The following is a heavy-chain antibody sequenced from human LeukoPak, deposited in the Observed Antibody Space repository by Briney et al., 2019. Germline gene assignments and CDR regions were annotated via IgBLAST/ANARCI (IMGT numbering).Heavy chain of an antibody. CDR2: IYYSGST. CDR3: ARSPLDRYTYYYYGMDV. D-gene: IGHD5-18*01. V-gene: IGHV4-59*01. CDR1: GGSISSYY. J-gene: IGHJ6*02. Sequence: PSETLSLTCTVSGGSISSYYWSWIRQPPGKGLEWIGYIYYSGSTNYNPSLKSRVAISVDTSKNQFSLKLSSVTAADTAVYYRARSPLDRYTYYYYGMDVWGQGTTVTVSS.